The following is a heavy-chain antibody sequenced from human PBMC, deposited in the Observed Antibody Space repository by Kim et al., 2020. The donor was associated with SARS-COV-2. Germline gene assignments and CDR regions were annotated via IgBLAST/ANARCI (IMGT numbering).Heavy chain of an antibody. J-gene: IGHJ3*02. CDR1: GFTFSSYE. V-gene: IGHV3-48*03. CDR2: ISSSGSTI. Sequence: GGSLRLSCAASGFTFSSYEMNWVLQAPGKGLEWVSYISSSGSTIYYADSVKGRFTISRDNAKNSLYLQMNSLRAEDTAVYYCARDLMDSSSWYRVHAFDIWGQGTMVTVSS. D-gene: IGHD6-13*01. CDR3: ARDLMDSSSWYRVHAFDI.